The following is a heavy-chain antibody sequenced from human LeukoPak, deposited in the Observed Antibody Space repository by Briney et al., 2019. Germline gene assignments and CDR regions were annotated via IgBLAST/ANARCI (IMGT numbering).Heavy chain of an antibody. V-gene: IGHV3-23*01. J-gene: IGHJ4*02. CDR2: IIPSGHTT. CDR1: GFTFSSHG. D-gene: IGHD5-24*01. Sequence: GGTLRLSCAASGFTFSSHGMNWVRQAPGKGLEWVSGIIPSGHTTYYADSVRGRFTISGDNSRNTLYLQMNSLRAEDTAVYYCAKDDRWLQFCCWGQGTLVTVSA. CDR3: AKDDRWLQFCC.